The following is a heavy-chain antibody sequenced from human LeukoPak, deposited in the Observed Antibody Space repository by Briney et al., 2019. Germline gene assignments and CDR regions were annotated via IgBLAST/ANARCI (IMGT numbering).Heavy chain of an antibody. D-gene: IGHD2-15*01. CDR2: INPSGGST. CDR3: ARVVAYLLSAASEDFDY. V-gene: IGHV1-46*01. Sequence: ASVKVSCKASGYTFTSYYIHWVRQAPGQGLEWMGIINPSGGSTSYAQKFQGRVTMTRDTSTSTVYMELSSLRSEDTAVYYCARVVAYLLSAASEDFDYWGQGTLVTVSS. CDR1: GYTFTSYY. J-gene: IGHJ4*02.